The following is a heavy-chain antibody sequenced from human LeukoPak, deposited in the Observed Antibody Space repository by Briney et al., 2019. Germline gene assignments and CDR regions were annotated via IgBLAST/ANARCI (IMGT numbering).Heavy chain of an antibody. V-gene: IGHV3-30-3*01. CDR3: VRGLSGSGYYRNYYYYYAMDV. CDR2: ISYDGSNK. Sequence: PGRSLRLSCAASGFTFSSYAMHWVRQAPGKGLEWVAVISYDGSNKYYADSVKGRFTISRDNSKNTLYLQMNSLRSEDTAVYYCVRGLSGSGYYRNYYYYYAMDVWGQGTTVTVSS. J-gene: IGHJ6*02. D-gene: IGHD3-3*01. CDR1: GFTFSSYA.